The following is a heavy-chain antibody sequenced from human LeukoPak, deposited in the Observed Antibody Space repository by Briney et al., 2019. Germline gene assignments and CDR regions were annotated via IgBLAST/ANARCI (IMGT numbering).Heavy chain of an antibody. D-gene: IGHD1-1*01. V-gene: IGHV4-59*12. CDR1: GGSISNYY. Sequence: SETLSLTCTVSGGSISNYYWSWIRQPPGKGLEWIGYIHSSGTINYNPSLKSRVTLLMDTSRNQFSLKLMSVTAADTALYYCARVTDWNDLDYWGQGILVTVSS. CDR2: IHSSGTI. CDR3: ARVTDWNDLDY. J-gene: IGHJ4*02.